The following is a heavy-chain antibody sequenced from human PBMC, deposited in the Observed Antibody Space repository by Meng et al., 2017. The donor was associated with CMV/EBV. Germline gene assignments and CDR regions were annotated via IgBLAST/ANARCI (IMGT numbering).Heavy chain of an antibody. V-gene: IGHV1-46*01. CDR1: GYTFTSYY. Sequence: VKVSCKASGYTFTSYYMHWVRQAPGQGLEWMGIINPSGGSTSYAQKFQGRVTMTRDTSTSTVYMELSSLRSEDTAVYYCARDSITRPWDYYYGMDVWGQGTTVTVSS. CDR3: ARDSITRPWDYYYGMDV. J-gene: IGHJ6*02. D-gene: IGHD3-16*01. CDR2: INPSGGST.